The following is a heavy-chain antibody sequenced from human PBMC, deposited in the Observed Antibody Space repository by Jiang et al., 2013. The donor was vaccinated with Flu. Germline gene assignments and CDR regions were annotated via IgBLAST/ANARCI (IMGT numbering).Heavy chain of an antibody. CDR1: GFTFDDYG. J-gene: IGHJ4*02. V-gene: IGHV3-20*04. D-gene: IGHD4-17*01. CDR2: INWNGGST. CDR3: AKGDYGDYIALFDY. Sequence: ESGGGVVRPGGSLRLSCAASGFTFDDYGMSWVRQAPGKGLEWVSGINWNGGSTGYADSVKGRFTISRDNAKNTLYLQMNSLRAEDTAVYYCAKGDYGDYIALFDYWGQGTLVTVSS.